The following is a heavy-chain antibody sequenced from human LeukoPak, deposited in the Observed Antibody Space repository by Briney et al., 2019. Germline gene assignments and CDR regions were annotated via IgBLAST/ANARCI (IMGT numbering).Heavy chain of an antibody. V-gene: IGHV1-58*02. CDR2: IVVGSGNT. CDR3: AATGGQGDAFDI. Sequence: GASVKVSCKASGFTFTSSAMQWVRQARGQRLEWIGWIVVGSGNTNYAQKFQERVTITRDVSTSTAYMELSSLRSEDTAVYYCAATGGQGDAFDIWGQGTMVTVSS. J-gene: IGHJ3*02. D-gene: IGHD3-10*01. CDR1: GFTFTSSA.